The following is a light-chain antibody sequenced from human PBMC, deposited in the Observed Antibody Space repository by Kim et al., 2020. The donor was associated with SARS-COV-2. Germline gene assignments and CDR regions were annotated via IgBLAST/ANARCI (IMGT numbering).Light chain of an antibody. CDR3: AAWDDSLNGWV. Sequence: ELTQPPSVSAAPRQRVTISCSGSSSNIGKSAVNWYQQLPGKAPKLLIYYDDLLPSGVSGRFSGSKSGTSASLAISGLQSEDEAEYYCAAWDDSLNGWVFGGGTKVTVL. J-gene: IGLJ3*02. CDR2: YDD. CDR1: SSNIGKSA. V-gene: IGLV1-36*01.